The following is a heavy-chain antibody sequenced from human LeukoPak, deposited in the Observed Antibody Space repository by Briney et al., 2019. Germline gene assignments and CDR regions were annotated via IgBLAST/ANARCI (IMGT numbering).Heavy chain of an antibody. CDR3: VKDLGDHYYYGLDG. Sequence: GGSLRLSCSASGFTFSSYSLHWVRQAPGKGLQYVSSINRQGDSPYYADSVRGRFTFSRDNSKNTLYLQMSSLRAEDTAVYYCVKDLGDHYYYGLDGWGKGTTVTVSS. J-gene: IGHJ6*04. D-gene: IGHD3-16*01. CDR2: INRQGDSP. V-gene: IGHV3-64D*06. CDR1: GFTFSSYS.